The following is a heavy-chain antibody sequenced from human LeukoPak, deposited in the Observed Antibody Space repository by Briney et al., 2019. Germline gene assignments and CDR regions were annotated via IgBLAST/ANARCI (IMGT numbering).Heavy chain of an antibody. D-gene: IGHD2-15*01. CDR3: ARDAGGSFRVHWFDP. J-gene: IGHJ5*02. Sequence: GGPLRLSCAASGFTFSSYSMNWVRQAPGKGLEWVSYISSSSSTIYYADSVKGRFTFSRDNAKNSLYLQMDSLRAEDTAVYYCARDAGGSFRVHWFDPWGQGTLVTVSS. CDR1: GFTFSSYS. V-gene: IGHV3-48*04. CDR2: ISSSSSTI.